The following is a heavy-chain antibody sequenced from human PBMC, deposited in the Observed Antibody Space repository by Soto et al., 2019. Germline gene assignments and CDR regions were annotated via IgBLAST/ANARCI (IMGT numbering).Heavy chain of an antibody. V-gene: IGHV4-34*01. CDR1: GGSFSGYY. CDR2: INHSGST. D-gene: IGHD3-3*01. J-gene: IGHJ6*02. CDR3: ARGPPRDFWSGYYTGYYYYYYGMDV. Sequence: PSETLSLTCAVYGGSFSGYYWSWIRQPPGKGLEWIGEINHSGSTNYNPSLKSRVTISVDTSKNQFSLKLSSVTAADTAVYYCARGPPRDFWSGYYTGYYYYYYGMDVWGQGTTVTVS.